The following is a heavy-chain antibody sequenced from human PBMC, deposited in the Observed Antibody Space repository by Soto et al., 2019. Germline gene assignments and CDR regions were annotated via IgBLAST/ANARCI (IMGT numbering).Heavy chain of an antibody. V-gene: IGHV3-15*07. D-gene: IGHD3-22*01. CDR2: IKSKTDGGTT. CDR3: TTLLQYYYDSSGYYSFDY. Sequence: PGGSLRLSCAASGFTFSNAWMNWVRQAPGKGLEWVGRIKSKTDGGTTDYAAPVKGRFTISRDDSKNTLYLQMNSLKTEDTAVYYCTTLLQYYYDSSGYYSFDYWGQGTLVTVS. J-gene: IGHJ4*02. CDR1: GFTFSNAW.